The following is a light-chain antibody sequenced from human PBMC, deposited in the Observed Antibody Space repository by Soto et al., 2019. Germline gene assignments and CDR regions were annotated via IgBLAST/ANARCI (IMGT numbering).Light chain of an antibody. CDR2: EVT. V-gene: IGLV2-14*01. J-gene: IGLJ1*01. CDR1: RSDVGAYNY. CDR3: SSFTSRFTFV. Sequence: QSVLTQPASVSGTPGQSIAISCTGTRSDVGAYNYVSWYQQHPGKAPKLMISEVTNRPSGVSDRFSGSQSGNTASLTISGLQAEGEADYYCSSFTSRFTFVFGTGTKVT.